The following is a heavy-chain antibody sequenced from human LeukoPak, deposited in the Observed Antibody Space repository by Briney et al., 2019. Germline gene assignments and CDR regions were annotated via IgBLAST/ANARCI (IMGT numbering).Heavy chain of an antibody. CDR1: GFTFNTYN. CDR3: ARGPSRDGYNFGY. J-gene: IGHJ4*02. V-gene: IGHV3-21*01. Sequence: PGGSLRLSCAGSGFTFNTYNMNWVRQAPGKGLEWVSSISSSSSYIYYADSVKGRFTISRDNAKNSLYLQMNSLRAEDTAVYYCARGPSRDGYNFGYWGQGTLVTVSS. CDR2: ISSSSSYI. D-gene: IGHD5-24*01.